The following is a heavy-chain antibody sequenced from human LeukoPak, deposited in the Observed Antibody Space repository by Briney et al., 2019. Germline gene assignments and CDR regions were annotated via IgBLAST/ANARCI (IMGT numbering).Heavy chain of an antibody. CDR2: ISGDGSST. D-gene: IGHD3-22*01. Sequence: GESLRLSCAASGFNFKNYAMSWVRQAPGKGLEWVSTISGDGSSTGYADSVKGRFTISRDNSKNTLYLQMNSLRAEDTAVYYCVKLRWLSTSEGNYFDYWGQGALVSVSS. V-gene: IGHV3-23*01. J-gene: IGHJ4*02. CDR1: GFNFKNYA. CDR3: VKLRWLSTSEGNYFDY.